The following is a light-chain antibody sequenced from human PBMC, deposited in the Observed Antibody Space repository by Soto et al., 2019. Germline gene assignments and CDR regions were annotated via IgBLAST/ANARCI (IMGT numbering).Light chain of an antibody. CDR3: QQFYNYPRT. J-gene: IGKJ1*01. CDR2: DAS. CDR1: QSISNW. V-gene: IGKV1-5*01. Sequence: DIQMTQSPSTLSASVGDRFTITCRASQSISNWLAWYQQKPGKAPKRLIYDASTLQTGVPSRFSGSGSGTDFTLSISYLQSEDFGTYYCQQFYNYPRTFGQGTKVHI.